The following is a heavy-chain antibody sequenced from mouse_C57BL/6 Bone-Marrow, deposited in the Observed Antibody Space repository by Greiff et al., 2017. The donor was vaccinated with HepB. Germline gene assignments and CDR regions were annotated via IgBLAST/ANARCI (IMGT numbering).Heavy chain of an antibody. CDR3: GPWRFAY. CDR1: GYTFTSYW. Sequence: QVQLKESGAELVKPGASVKLSCKASGYTFTSYWMHWVKQRPGQGLEWIGVIHPNSGSTNYNEKFKSKAKLTVDKSSSTAYMQLRRLTSEDSAVYYCGPWRFAYWGQGTPLTVSS. J-gene: IGHJ2*01. V-gene: IGHV1-64*01. CDR2: IHPNSGST.